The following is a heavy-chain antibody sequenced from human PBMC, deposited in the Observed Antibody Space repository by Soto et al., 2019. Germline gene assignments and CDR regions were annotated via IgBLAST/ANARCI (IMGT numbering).Heavy chain of an antibody. V-gene: IGHV2-5*01. CDR3: THRLVGSGQGY. Sequence: QITLEETGPTLVKPTQTLTLTCTFSGFSLTTGRVGVGWIRQPPGKALEWLAVIHWNDDNHYSPSLKSRLTITKDTSKHQVVRTLTNMDPVDTATYYCTHRLVGSGQGYWGQGTLVTVSS. D-gene: IGHD2-15*01. CDR2: IHWNDDN. J-gene: IGHJ4*02. CDR1: GFSLTTGRVG.